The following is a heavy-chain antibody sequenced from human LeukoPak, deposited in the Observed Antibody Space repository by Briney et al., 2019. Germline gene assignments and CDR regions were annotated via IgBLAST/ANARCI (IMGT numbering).Heavy chain of an antibody. V-gene: IGHV1-69*13. Sequence: RWASVKVSCKASGGTFSSYAISWVRQAPGQGLEWMGGIIPIFGTASYAQKFQGRVTITADESTSTAYMELSSLRSEDTAVYYCAREGWNYYGSGRDYYYGMDVWGQGTTVTVSS. D-gene: IGHD3-10*01. CDR1: GGTFSSYA. CDR3: AREGWNYYGSGRDYYYGMDV. J-gene: IGHJ6*02. CDR2: IIPIFGTA.